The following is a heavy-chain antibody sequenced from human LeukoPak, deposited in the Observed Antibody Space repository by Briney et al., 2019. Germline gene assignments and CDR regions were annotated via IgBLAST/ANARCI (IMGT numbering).Heavy chain of an antibody. CDR2: LYSDGNT. J-gene: IGHJ4*02. V-gene: IGHV3-53*01. Sequence: GGSLRLSCAASGLTVITNAMTWVRQAPGKGLEWVSVLYSDGNTKYADSVQGRFTISRDNSKNTLYLEMNSLSPDDTAVYYCARGVEPLAANTLAYCGQGTLVTVSS. CDR1: GLTVITNA. CDR3: ARGVEPLAANTLAY. D-gene: IGHD1-14*01.